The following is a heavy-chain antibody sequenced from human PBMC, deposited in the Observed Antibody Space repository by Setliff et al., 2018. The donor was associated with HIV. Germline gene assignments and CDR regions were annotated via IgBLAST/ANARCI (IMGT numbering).Heavy chain of an antibody. D-gene: IGHD3-22*01. CDR2: IYTSGST. CDR1: GGSISGYY. Sequence: TSETLSLTCTVSGGSISGYYWSWIRQPPGKGLEWIGYIYTSGSTNYNPSLKNRVTISLDTSKNQFSLRLTSVTAADTAVYYCARERVDSRLWGYLDYWGQGRLVTVSS. V-gene: IGHV4-4*08. CDR3: ARERVDSRLWGYLDY. J-gene: IGHJ4*02.